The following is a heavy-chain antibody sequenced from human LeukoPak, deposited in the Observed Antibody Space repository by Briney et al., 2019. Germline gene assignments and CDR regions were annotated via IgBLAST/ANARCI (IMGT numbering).Heavy chain of an antibody. CDR3: ARPGIAAAGRPSYYYYGMDV. J-gene: IGHJ6*02. CDR2: INHSGRT. D-gene: IGHD6-13*01. Sequence: SETLSLTCAVYGGPFRGYYWSWPRQPPGKGLEWIGEINHSGRTNYNPSLKRRVTISVDTSKNQFSLKLSSVTAADTAVYYCARPGIAAAGRPSYYYYGMDVWGQGTTVTVSS. V-gene: IGHV4-34*01. CDR1: GGPFRGYY.